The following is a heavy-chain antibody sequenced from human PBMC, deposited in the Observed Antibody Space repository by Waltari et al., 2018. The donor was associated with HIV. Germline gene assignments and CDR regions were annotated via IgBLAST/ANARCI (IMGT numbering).Heavy chain of an antibody. Sequence: EVQLVESGGGLVQPGRSLRLSCTGSGFPFGDYAMSWVRQAPGKGLEWVGFIRSKAYGGTTDYAASVKGRFTISRDDSKSIASLQMNSLKTEDTAVYYCTRGRNLQYYFDYWGQGTLVSVSS. V-gene: IGHV3-49*04. J-gene: IGHJ4*02. CDR1: GFPFGDYA. D-gene: IGHD1-1*01. CDR2: IRSKAYGGTT. CDR3: TRGRNLQYYFDY.